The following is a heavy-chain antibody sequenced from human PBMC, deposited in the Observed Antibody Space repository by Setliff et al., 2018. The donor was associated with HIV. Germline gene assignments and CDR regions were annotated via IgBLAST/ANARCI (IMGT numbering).Heavy chain of an antibody. Sequence: GASVKVSCKASGYTLTDYYVQWVRQAPGQGLEWMGGIIPILGIANYAQKFQGRVTITADKSTSTAYMELSSLRSEDTAVYYCATFPIECSGGSCYASGVDYWGQGTLVTVSS. CDR2: IIPILGIA. D-gene: IGHD2-15*01. CDR1: GYTLTDYY. V-gene: IGHV1-69*10. CDR3: ATFPIECSGGSCYASGVDY. J-gene: IGHJ4*02.